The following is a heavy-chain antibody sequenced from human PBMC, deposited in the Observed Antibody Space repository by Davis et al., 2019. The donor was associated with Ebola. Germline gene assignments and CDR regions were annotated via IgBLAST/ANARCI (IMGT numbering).Heavy chain of an antibody. J-gene: IGHJ4*02. CDR2: ISSSSSTI. Sequence: GGSLRLSCAASGFTFSDYYMSWIRQAPGKGLEWVSYISSSSSTIYYADSVKGRFTISRDNAKNSLYLQMNSLRDEDTAVYYCARDYYDSSGYWGGDHWGQGTLVTVSS. CDR1: GFTFSDYY. CDR3: ARDYYDSSGYWGGDH. V-gene: IGHV3-11*04. D-gene: IGHD3-22*01.